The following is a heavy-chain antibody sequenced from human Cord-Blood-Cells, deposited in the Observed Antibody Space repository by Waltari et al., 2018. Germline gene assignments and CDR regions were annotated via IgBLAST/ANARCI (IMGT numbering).Heavy chain of an antibody. V-gene: IGHV3-53*01. CDR1: GFTVRSNY. CDR3: ARERREYYDSSGYYFDY. J-gene: IGHJ4*02. D-gene: IGHD3-22*01. Sequence: EVQLLESGGGLIQPGGSRSLSCAASGFTVRSNYMSWVRAAAGKGLSWVSVIYGGGSTYYADAVKGRFTSSRDNAKNTLYLQMNSLRAEDTAVYYCARERREYYDSSGYYFDYGGQGTLVTVSS. CDR2: IYGGGST.